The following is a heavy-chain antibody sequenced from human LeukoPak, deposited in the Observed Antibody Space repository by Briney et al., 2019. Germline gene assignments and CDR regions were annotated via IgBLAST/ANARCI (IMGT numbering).Heavy chain of an antibody. Sequence: GGSLRLSCAASGFTFTSYWMSWVRQAPGKGLEWVANIKQDGSEKDYVDSVKGRFTISRDNAKNSMSLQMNSLRAEDTAVYYCTREGILAGVDYWGQGSLVTVSS. CDR2: IKQDGSEK. J-gene: IGHJ4*02. CDR3: TREGILAGVDY. V-gene: IGHV3-7*01. D-gene: IGHD6-13*01. CDR1: GFTFTSYW.